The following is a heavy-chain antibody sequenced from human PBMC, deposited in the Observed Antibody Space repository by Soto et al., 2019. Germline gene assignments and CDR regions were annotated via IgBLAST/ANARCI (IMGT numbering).Heavy chain of an antibody. D-gene: IGHD3-22*01. CDR1: GFTFSSYA. CDR3: AKDGGPVVITFDS. CDR2: ISGSGGSI. V-gene: IGHV3-23*01. Sequence: EVQLLESGGGLVQPGGSLRLSCAASGFTFSSYAMSWVRQAPGKGLEWVSVISGSGGSIDYADSVRGRFTISRDNSKNTLYLQINSLRAEDTAVYYCAKDGGPVVITFDSWGQGTLVYVSS. J-gene: IGHJ4*02.